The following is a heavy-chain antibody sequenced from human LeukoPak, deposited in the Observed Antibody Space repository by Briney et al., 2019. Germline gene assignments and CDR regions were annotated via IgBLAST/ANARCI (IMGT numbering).Heavy chain of an antibody. CDR1: GFTFSSYW. CDR2: TSYDGSNK. CDR3: ASPHIVGATGAFDI. Sequence: GGSLRLSCAASGFTFSSYWMSWVRQAPGKGLEWVTFTSYDGSNKYYADSVKGRFTISRDNSKNTLYMQMNSLRDEDTAVYYCASPHIVGATGAFDIWGQGTMVTVSS. J-gene: IGHJ3*02. V-gene: IGHV3-30*03. D-gene: IGHD1-26*01.